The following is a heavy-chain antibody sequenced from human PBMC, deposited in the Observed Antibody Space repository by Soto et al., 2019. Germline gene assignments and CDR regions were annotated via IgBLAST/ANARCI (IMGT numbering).Heavy chain of an antibody. D-gene: IGHD3-22*01. CDR3: ARHLHRSYYESSGYGMDV. V-gene: IGHV4-39*01. Sequence: SETLSLTCTVSGGSISSSSYYWGWIRQPPGKGLEWIGSIYYSGSTYYNPSLKSRVTISVDTSKNQFSLKLSSVTAADTAVYYCARHLHRSYYESSGYGMDVWGQGTTVTVSS. J-gene: IGHJ6*02. CDR2: IYYSGST. CDR1: GGSISSSSYY.